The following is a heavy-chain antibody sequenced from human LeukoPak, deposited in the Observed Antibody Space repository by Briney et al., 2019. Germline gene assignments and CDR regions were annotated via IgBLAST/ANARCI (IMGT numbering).Heavy chain of an antibody. CDR3: ARQGASLRKHHFDY. CDR1: GGSISSGGYY. CDR2: IYYSGST. Sequence: SQTLSLTCTVSGGSISSGGYYWSWIRQHPGKGLEWIGYIYYSGSTYYNPSLKSRVTISVDTSKNQFSLKLSSVTAADTAVYYCARQGASLRKHHFDYWGQGTLVTVSS. J-gene: IGHJ4*02. V-gene: IGHV4-31*03. D-gene: IGHD5-12*01.